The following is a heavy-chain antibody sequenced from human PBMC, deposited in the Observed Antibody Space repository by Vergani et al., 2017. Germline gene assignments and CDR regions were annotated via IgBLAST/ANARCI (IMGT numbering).Heavy chain of an antibody. V-gene: IGHV4-34*01. J-gene: IGHJ6*03. Sequence: QVQLQQWGAGLLKPSETLSLTCAVYGGSFSGYYWSWIRQPPGKGLEWIGEINHSGSTNYNPSLKSRVTISVDTSKNPFSLKLSSVTAADTAVYYCARVQELHDFWSGYRVQYYYYMDVWGKGTTVTVSS. CDR1: GGSFSGYY. CDR3: ARVQELHDFWSGYRVQYYYYMDV. CDR2: INHSGST. D-gene: IGHD3-3*01.